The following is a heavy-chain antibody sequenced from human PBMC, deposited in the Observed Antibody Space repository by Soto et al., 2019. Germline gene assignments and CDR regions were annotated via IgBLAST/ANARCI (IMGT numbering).Heavy chain of an antibody. CDR3: ARGSSSSWYGEGYYYYYYMDV. CDR1: GFTFSSYG. V-gene: IGHV3-33*01. Sequence: GGSLRLSCAASGFTFSSYGMHWVRQAPGKGLEWVAVIWYDGSNKYYADSVKGRFTISRDNSKNTLYLQMNSLRAEDTAVYYCARGSSSSWYGEGYYYYYYMDVWGKGTTVTVSS. J-gene: IGHJ6*03. D-gene: IGHD6-13*01. CDR2: IWYDGSNK.